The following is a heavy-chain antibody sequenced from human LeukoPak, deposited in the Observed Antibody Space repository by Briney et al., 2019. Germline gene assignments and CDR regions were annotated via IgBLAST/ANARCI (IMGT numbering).Heavy chain of an antibody. CDR1: GYTFTSNG. V-gene: IGHV1-18*01. CDR3: ARDEPLMGELRALDYYYYGMDV. Sequence: ASVKVSCKASGYTFTSNGISWVRQAPGQGLEWMGWISAYNGNTNYAQKLQGRVTMTTDTSTSTAYMELRSLRSDDTAVYYCARDEPLMGELRALDYYYYGMDVWGQGTTVTVSS. J-gene: IGHJ6*02. D-gene: IGHD3-16*01. CDR2: ISAYNGNT.